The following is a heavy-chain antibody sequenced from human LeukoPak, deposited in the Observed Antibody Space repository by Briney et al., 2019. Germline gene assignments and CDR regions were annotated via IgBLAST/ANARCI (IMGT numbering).Heavy chain of an antibody. CDR3: ARGVLSLRYYYYYMDV. V-gene: IGHV4-34*01. D-gene: IGHD2/OR15-2a*01. CDR2: INHSGST. Sequence: SETLSLTCAVYGGSFSGYYWSWIRQPPGKGLEWIGEINHSGSTNYNPSLKSRVTISVDTSKNRFSLKLSSVTAADTAVYYCARGVLSLRYYYYYMDVWGKGTTVTVSS. J-gene: IGHJ6*03. CDR1: GGSFSGYY.